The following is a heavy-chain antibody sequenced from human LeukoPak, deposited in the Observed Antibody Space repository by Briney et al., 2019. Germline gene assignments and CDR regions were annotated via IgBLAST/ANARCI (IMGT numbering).Heavy chain of an antibody. V-gene: IGHV1-2*02. CDR2: INPSSGGT. CDR1: GYTFTDYY. Sequence: ASVKVSCKASGYTFTDYYMHWVRQAPGQGLEWMGWINPSSGGTNYAQKFQGRVTMTRDTSVSTAYMELDRLRSDDTAVYYCARESGGILNYFDYWGQGALVTVSS. CDR3: ARESGGILNYFDY. D-gene: IGHD2-15*01. J-gene: IGHJ4*02.